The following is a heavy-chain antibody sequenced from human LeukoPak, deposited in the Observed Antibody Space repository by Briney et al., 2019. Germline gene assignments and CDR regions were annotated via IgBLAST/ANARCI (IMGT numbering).Heavy chain of an antibody. CDR1: GFTFSSYA. D-gene: IGHD6-19*01. CDR2: ISWNSGSI. Sequence: GGSLRLSCAASGFTFSSYAMSWVRQAPGKGLEWVSGISWNSGSIGYADSVKGRFTISRDNAKNSLYLQMNSLRAEDMALYYCAKGSHMAVAGHSDYWGQGTLVTVSS. J-gene: IGHJ4*02. V-gene: IGHV3-9*03. CDR3: AKGSHMAVAGHSDY.